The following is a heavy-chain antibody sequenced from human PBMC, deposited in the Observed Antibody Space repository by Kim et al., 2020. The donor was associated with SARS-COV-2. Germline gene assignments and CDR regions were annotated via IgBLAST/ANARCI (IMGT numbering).Heavy chain of an antibody. J-gene: IGHJ3*02. Sequence: YAQKLQGRVTMTTDTSTSTAYMELRSLRSDDTAVYYCARDKGTSNDAFDIWGQGTMVTVSS. V-gene: IGHV1-18*01. CDR3: ARDKGTSNDAFDI.